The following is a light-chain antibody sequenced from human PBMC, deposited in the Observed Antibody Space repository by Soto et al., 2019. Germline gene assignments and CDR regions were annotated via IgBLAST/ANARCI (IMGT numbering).Light chain of an antibody. CDR3: ATWDDSLNNWV. CDR2: SNI. J-gene: IGLJ3*02. Sequence: QSVLIQPPSASGTPGQRVTMSCSGSSSNIGRNIVNWYRQLPGTAPQLLIYSNIQRPSGVPDRFSGSKSGTSASLAISGLQSEDEADYYCATWDDSLNNWVFGGGTKLTVL. V-gene: IGLV1-44*01. CDR1: SSNIGRNI.